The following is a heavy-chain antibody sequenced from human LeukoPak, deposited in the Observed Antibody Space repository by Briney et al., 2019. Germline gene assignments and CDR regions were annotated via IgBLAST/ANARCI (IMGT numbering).Heavy chain of an antibody. J-gene: IGHJ3*02. CDR3: ARDAHIVVVTATLDI. Sequence: GGSLRLSCAASGFTFSDYYMSWIRQAPGKGLEWVSYISSSGSTIYYADSVKGRFTISRDNAKNSLYLRMNSLRAEDTAVYYCARDAHIVVVTATLDIWGQGTMVTVSS. V-gene: IGHV3-11*01. D-gene: IGHD2-21*02. CDR2: ISSSGSTI. CDR1: GFTFSDYY.